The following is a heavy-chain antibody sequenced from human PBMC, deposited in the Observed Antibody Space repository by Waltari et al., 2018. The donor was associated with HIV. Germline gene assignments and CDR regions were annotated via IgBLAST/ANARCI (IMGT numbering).Heavy chain of an antibody. CDR1: GFTISSYA. Sequence: EVHLLESGGGSLQVGGSLRLACAASGFTISSYAMTWFRQVPGKGLEGVASISARGDNTYYETSLKGRFTIYRDNAENTLSLQIDSLRADDTAVYYCAKVPRSGPHSGVGHFDFWGQGTRVIGSS. CDR3: AKVPRSGPHSGVGHFDF. D-gene: IGHD2-15*01. V-gene: IGHV3-23*01. CDR2: ISARGDNT. J-gene: IGHJ4*02.